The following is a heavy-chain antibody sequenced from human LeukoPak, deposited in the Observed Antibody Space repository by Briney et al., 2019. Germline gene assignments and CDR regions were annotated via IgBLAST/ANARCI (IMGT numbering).Heavy chain of an antibody. V-gene: IGHV4-59*01. CDR1: GGSISGYY. CDR3: ARGRLRSAPDN. CDR2: VSYSGDT. J-gene: IGHJ4*02. D-gene: IGHD3-16*01. Sequence: SETLSLTCSVSGGSISGYYWTWIRQPPGKGLEWIGYVSYSGDTSYNPSLKSRVTMSVDTSQNQISLNLNFVTAADMAVYYCARGRLRSAPDNWGQGTLVTVSS.